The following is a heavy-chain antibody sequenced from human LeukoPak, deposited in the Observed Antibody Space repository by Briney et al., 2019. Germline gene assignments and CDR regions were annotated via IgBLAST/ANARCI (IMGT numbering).Heavy chain of an antibody. Sequence: PGGSLRLSCAASGFAFSTFSMHWVRQAPGKGLEWVSSISSSSSSYIYYADSVKGRFTISRDNAKNSLYLQMSSLRAEDTAVYYCARFPGGAFDIWGQGTMVTVSS. CDR3: ARFPGGAFDI. CDR2: ISSSSSSYI. V-gene: IGHV3-21*01. CDR1: GFAFSTFS. J-gene: IGHJ3*02.